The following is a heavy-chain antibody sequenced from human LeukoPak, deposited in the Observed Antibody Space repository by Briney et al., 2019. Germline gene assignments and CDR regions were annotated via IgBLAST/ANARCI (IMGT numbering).Heavy chain of an antibody. CDR3: ARGSYGYCSSTSCYDAFDI. D-gene: IGHD2-2*01. CDR1: GGTFSSYA. V-gene: IGHV1-69*05. J-gene: IGHJ3*02. CDR2: ISPIFGTA. Sequence: ASVKLSCKASGGTFSSYAISGVRQAPGKGLEWMGAISPIFGTANYAQKFQGRVTITTDESTSTAYMELSSMRCEDTAVYYCARGSYGYCSSTSCYDAFDIWGQGTVVTVS.